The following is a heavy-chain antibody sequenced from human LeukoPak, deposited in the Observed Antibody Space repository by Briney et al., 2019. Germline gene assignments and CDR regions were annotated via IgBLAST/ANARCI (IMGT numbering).Heavy chain of an antibody. CDR2: ISTDGSNT. CDR1: GFTFSDYW. V-gene: IGHV3-74*03. CDR3: AKVLTGSQDY. J-gene: IGHJ4*02. Sequence: GGSLRLSCTASGFTFSDYWMHWVRQVPGKGLVWVSGISTDGSNTVFADSVKGRFTISRDSSKNTVYLHMKSLRAEDTAVYFCAKVLTGSQDYWGQGTLVTVTS. D-gene: IGHD1-14*01.